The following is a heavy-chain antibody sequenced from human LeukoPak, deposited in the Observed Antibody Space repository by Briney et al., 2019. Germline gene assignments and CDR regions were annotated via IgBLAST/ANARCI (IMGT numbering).Heavy chain of an antibody. D-gene: IGHD3-3*01. V-gene: IGHV3-48*03. J-gene: IGHJ3*02. CDR2: ISSSGSTI. CDR3: ARFTIFEAFDI. CDR1: GFTFCSYE. Sequence: GGSLRLSCAASGFTFCSYEMNWVRQAPGKGLEWVSYISSSGSTIYYADSVKGRFTISRDNAKNSLYLQMNSLRAEDTAVYYCARFTIFEAFDIWGQGTMVTVSS.